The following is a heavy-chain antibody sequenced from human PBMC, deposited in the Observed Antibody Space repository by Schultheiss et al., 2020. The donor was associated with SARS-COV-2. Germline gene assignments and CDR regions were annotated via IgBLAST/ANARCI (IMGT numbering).Heavy chain of an antibody. J-gene: IGHJ4*02. CDR2: IYHSGST. Sequence: SQTLSLTCTVSGGSISSSSYYWGWIRQPPGKGLEWIGSIYHSGSTYYNPSLKSRVTISVDTSKNQFSLKLSSVTAADTAVYYCAREGDILTGYYTPVDYWGQGTLVTVSS. CDR3: AREGDILTGYYTPVDY. V-gene: IGHV4-39*07. D-gene: IGHD3-9*01. CDR1: GGSISSSSYY.